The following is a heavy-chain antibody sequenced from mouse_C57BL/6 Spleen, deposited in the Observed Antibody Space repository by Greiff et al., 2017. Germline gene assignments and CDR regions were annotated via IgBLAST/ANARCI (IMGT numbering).Heavy chain of an antibody. J-gene: IGHJ3*01. V-gene: IGHV1-9*01. CDR1: GYTFTGYW. CDR3: ATGPAETGFAY. CDR2: ILPGRGST. Sequence: QVQLQQSGAELMKPGASVKLSCKATGYTFTGYWIEWVKQRPGHGLEWIGEILPGRGSTNYNEKFKGKATFTADTSSNTAYMQLSSLTTEDSAIYYCATGPAETGFAYWGQGTLVTVSA. D-gene: IGHD3-2*01.